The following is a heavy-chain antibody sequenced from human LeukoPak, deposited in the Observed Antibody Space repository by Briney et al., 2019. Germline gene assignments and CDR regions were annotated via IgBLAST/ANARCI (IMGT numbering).Heavy chain of an antibody. CDR2: INHSGST. V-gene: IGHV4-34*01. Sequence: SETLSLTCAVYGGSFSGYHWSWIRQPPGKGLEWIGEINHSGSTNYNPSLKSRVTISVDTSKNQFSLKLSSVTAADTAVYYCATEGVTTLRYYFDYWGQGTLVTVSS. CDR1: GGSFSGYH. J-gene: IGHJ4*02. CDR3: ATEGVTTLRYYFDY. D-gene: IGHD4-17*01.